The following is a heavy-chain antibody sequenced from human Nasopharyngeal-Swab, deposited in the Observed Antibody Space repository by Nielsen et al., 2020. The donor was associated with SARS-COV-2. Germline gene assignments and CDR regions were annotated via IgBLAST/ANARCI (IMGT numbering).Heavy chain of an antibody. D-gene: IGHD3-10*01. CDR2: ISSSSSYI. CDR3: AKALETNPGAY. V-gene: IGHV3-21*01. J-gene: IGHJ4*02. Sequence: GESLKISCAASGFTFSSYSMNWVRQAPGKGLEWVSSISSSSSYIYYADSVKGRFTISRDNAKNSLYLQMNSLRAEDTAVYYCAKALETNPGAYWGQGTLVTVSS. CDR1: GFTFSSYS.